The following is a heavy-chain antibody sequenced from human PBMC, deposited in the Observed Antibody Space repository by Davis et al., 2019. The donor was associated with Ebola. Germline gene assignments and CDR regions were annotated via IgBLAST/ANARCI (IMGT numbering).Heavy chain of an antibody. CDR2: ISSDGSII. Sequence: GESLKISCAASGFTFSDYYMSWIRQAPGKGLEWVSYISSDGSIIDYADSVKGRFTISRDNTKNSLYLQMDSLRAEDTAVYYCTRHIYWAFDYWGQGTLVTVSS. CDR1: GFTFSDYY. V-gene: IGHV3-11*04. J-gene: IGHJ4*02. D-gene: IGHD2-8*02. CDR3: TRHIYWAFDY.